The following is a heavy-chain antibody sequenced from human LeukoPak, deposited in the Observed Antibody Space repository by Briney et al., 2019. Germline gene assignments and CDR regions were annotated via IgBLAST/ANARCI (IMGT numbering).Heavy chain of an antibody. CDR3: ARLHCSSTSCYGDFDY. J-gene: IGHJ4*02. D-gene: IGHD2-2*01. Sequence: ASVKVSCKASGYTFTGYYMHWVRQAPGQGLEWMGWISPNSGGTNYAQKFQGRVTMTRDTSISTAYMELSRLRSDDTAVYYCARLHCSSTSCYGDFDYWGQGTLVTVSS. V-gene: IGHV1-2*02. CDR2: ISPNSGGT. CDR1: GYTFTGYY.